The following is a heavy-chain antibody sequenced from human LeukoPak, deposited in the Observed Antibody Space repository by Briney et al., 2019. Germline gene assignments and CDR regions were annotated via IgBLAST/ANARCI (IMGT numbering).Heavy chain of an antibody. J-gene: IGHJ5*02. V-gene: IGHV4-39*07. CDR3: ARDRWSWFDP. CDR2: IYYSGST. Sequence: SSETLSLTCTVSGGSISSSSYYWGWIRQPPGKGLEWIGSIYYSGSTYYNPSLKSRVTISVDTSKNQFSLKLSSVTAADTAVYYCARDRWSWFDPWGQGTLVTVSS. D-gene: IGHD3-3*01. CDR1: GGSISSSSYY.